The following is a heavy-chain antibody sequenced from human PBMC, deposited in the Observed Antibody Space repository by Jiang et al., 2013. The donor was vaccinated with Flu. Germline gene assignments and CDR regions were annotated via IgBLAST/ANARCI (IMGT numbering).Heavy chain of an antibody. V-gene: IGHV4-34*01. CDR2: INHSGST. D-gene: IGHD5-18*01. CDR1: GGSFSGYY. CDR3: ARARTDTAMATFDY. Sequence: LLKPSETLSLTCAVYGGSFSGYYWSWIRQPPGKGLEWIGEINHSGSTNHNPSLKSRVTISVDTSKNQFSLKLSSVTAADTAVYYCARARTDTAMATFDYWGQGTLVTVSS. J-gene: IGHJ4*02.